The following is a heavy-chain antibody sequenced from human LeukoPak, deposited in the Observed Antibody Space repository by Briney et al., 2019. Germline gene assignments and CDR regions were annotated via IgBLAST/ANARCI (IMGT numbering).Heavy chain of an antibody. CDR2: IYYSWST. Sequence: SETLSLTCAVYGGSLSSYYWSWIRQPPGKGLEWIGYIYYSWSTNYNPSLKSRVTIPVDTSKNQFSLKLSSVTAADTAVYYCARANSSGWYSWDYYYYYGMDVWGQGTTVTVSS. CDR3: ARANSSGWYSWDYYYYYGMDV. D-gene: IGHD6-19*01. J-gene: IGHJ6*02. CDR1: GGSLSSYY. V-gene: IGHV4-59*01.